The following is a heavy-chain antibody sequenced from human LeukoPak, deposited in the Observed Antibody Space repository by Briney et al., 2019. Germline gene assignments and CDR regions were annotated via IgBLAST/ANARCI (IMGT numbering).Heavy chain of an antibody. Sequence: PGGSLRLSCAASGFTFSSYSMNWVRQAPGKGLEWVAAISTTSGNIYYADSVKGRFTISRDNAKNSLYLQMNSLRVEDTALYYCARRAPSHDFDDWGQGTPVTVSS. CDR3: ARRAPSHDFDD. CDR1: GFTFSSYS. J-gene: IGHJ4*02. V-gene: IGHV3-21*01. CDR2: ISTTSGNI.